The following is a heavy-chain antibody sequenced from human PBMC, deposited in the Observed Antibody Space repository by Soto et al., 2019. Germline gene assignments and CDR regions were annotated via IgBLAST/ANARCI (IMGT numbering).Heavy chain of an antibody. CDR1: GFTFSSYA. V-gene: IGHV3-30-3*01. CDR3: AREADILTIDY. D-gene: IGHD3-9*01. J-gene: IGHJ4*02. CDR2: ISYDGSNK. Sequence: ESGGGVVQPGRSLRLSCAASGFTFSSYAMHWVRQAPGKGLEWVAVISYDGSNKYYADSVKGRFTISRDNSKNTLYLQMNSLRAEDTAVYYCAREADILTIDYWGQGTLVTVSS.